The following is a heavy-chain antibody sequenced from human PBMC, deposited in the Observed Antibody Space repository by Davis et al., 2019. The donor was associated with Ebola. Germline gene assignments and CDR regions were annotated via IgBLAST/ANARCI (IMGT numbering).Heavy chain of an antibody. CDR1: GGSISSDY. Sequence: PSETLSLTCTVSGGSISSDYWSWIRQPPGKGLEWIGYIYYSGNTNYNPSLKSRVTISVDTSKNQFSLELSSVTAADTAVYYCARVHYYGSKSVDFWGQGTLVTVSS. D-gene: IGHD3-10*01. CDR2: IYYSGNT. J-gene: IGHJ4*02. CDR3: ARVHYYGSKSVDF. V-gene: IGHV4-59*08.